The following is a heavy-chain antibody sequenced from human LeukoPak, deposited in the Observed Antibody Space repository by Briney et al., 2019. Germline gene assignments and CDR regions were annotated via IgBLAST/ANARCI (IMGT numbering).Heavy chain of an antibody. CDR3: ARGATVLLWFGTKDDAFDI. D-gene: IGHD3-10*01. V-gene: IGHV1-18*01. CDR1: GYTFNNYG. CDR2: ISAYNGNT. J-gene: IGHJ3*02. Sequence: ASVKVSCKASGYTFNNYGISWVRQAPGQGLEWMGRISAYNGNTNYAQKFQGRVTMTRDTSISTAYMELSRLKSDDTAVYYCARGATVLLWFGTKDDAFDIWGQGTMVTVSS.